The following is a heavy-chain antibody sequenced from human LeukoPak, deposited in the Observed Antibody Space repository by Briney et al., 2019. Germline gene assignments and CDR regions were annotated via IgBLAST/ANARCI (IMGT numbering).Heavy chain of an antibody. CDR2: IIPIFGTA. J-gene: IGHJ6*02. Sequence: AASVKVSCKASGGTFSSYAISWVRQAPGQGLEWMGGIIPIFGTANYAQKFQGRVTITADESTSTAYMELSSLRSEDTAVYYCARETMVLDYYYYYGMDVWGQGTTVTVSS. V-gene: IGHV1-69*13. CDR1: GGTFSSYA. CDR3: ARETMVLDYYYYYGMDV. D-gene: IGHD3-10*01.